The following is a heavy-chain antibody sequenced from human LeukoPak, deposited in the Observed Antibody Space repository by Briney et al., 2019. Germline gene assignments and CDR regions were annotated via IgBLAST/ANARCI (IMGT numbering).Heavy chain of an antibody. CDR1: GGSFSGYY. J-gene: IGHJ3*02. D-gene: IGHD3-22*01. CDR2: INHSGST. Sequence: SETLSLTCAVYGGSFSGYYWSWIRQPPGKGLEWIGEINHSGSTNYNPSLKSRVTISVDTSKNQFSLKLSSVTAADTAVYYCAREITMIVVPHDAFDIWGQGTMVTVSS. CDR3: AREITMIVVPHDAFDI. V-gene: IGHV4-34*01.